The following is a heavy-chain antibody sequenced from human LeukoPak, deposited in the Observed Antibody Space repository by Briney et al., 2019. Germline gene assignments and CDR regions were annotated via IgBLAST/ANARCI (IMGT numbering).Heavy chain of an antibody. V-gene: IGHV3-49*04. Sequence: QSGRSLRLSCTASGFTFGDSAMSWVRQAPGKGLEWVGFIRSKAYGGTTEYAASVKGRFTISRDDSKSIAYLQMNSLKTEDTAVYYCTRYGGNSFSYWGQGTLVTVSS. CDR2: IRSKAYGGTT. CDR1: GFTFGDSA. D-gene: IGHD4-23*01. J-gene: IGHJ4*02. CDR3: TRYGGNSFSY.